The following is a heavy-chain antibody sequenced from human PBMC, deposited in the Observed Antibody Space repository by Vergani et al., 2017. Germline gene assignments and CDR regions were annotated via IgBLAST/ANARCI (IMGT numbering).Heavy chain of an antibody. J-gene: IGHJ3*02. CDR1: GFTFSSHA. V-gene: IGHV3-23*01. CDR2: IVGRGGRT. D-gene: IGHD2-15*01. CDR3: AKSRGYYSTDGFDI. Sequence: EVQLLESGGGLVQPGGSLRLSCAASGFTFSSHAMTWFRQAPGKGLEWVSAIVGRGGRTYYADSVKGRFTISRDNSKNTLYLQLNSLRADDTAVYYCAKSRGYYSTDGFDIWGQGTMVTVSS.